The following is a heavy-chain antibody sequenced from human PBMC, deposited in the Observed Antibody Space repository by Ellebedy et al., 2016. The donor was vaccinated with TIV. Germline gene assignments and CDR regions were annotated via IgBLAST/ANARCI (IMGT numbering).Heavy chain of an antibody. CDR2: IYSTGTT. CDR3: ARHAYGGVFFDY. J-gene: IGHJ4*02. CDR1: GFPVGSHF. Sequence: GESLKISCAASGFPVGSHFMSWVRQAPGRGPECVSIIYSTGTTDYADSVRGRFTISRDSAKNTLYLQMTSLRAEDTAVYYCARHAYGGVFFDYWGQGTPVTVSS. V-gene: IGHV3-66*04. D-gene: IGHD3-16*01.